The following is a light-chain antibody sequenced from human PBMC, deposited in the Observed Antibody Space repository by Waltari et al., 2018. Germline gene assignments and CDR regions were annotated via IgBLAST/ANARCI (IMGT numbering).Light chain of an antibody. CDR1: QSVLYSSNNKNY. Sequence: DIVMTQSPDSLAVSLGERDTINCRSSQSVLYSSNNKNYLAWYQQKPGQPPRLLIYWASTRESGVPDRFSGSGSGADFTLTISSLQAEDMAVYFCQQYYGTPYTFGQGTKLEIK. J-gene: IGKJ2*01. V-gene: IGKV4-1*01. CDR2: WAS. CDR3: QQYYGTPYT.